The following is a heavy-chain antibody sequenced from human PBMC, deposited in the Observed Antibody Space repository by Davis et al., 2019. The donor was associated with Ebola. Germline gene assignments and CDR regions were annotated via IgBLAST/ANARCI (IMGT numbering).Heavy chain of an antibody. D-gene: IGHD6-6*01. J-gene: IGHJ3*02. Sequence: ASVKVSCKASEYTLTGYYIHWVRQAPGQGLEWMGWIDADSGGTNYAQKFQGRVTMTRDTSISTVYMELSRVISDDTAVYACARDDTSSPSNAFDIWGQGTMVTVSS. CDR3: ARDDTSSPSNAFDI. CDR1: EYTLTGYY. V-gene: IGHV1-2*02. CDR2: IDADSGGT.